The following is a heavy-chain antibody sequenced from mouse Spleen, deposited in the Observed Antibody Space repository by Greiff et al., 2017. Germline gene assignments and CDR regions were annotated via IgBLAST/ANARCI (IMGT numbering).Heavy chain of an antibody. D-gene: IGHD2-2*01. CDR3: AKMIYYGYDDYFDY. CDR1: GYAFTNYL. J-gene: IGHJ2*01. CDR2: INPGSGGT. V-gene: IGHV1-54*01. Sequence: QVQLQQSGAELVRPGTSVKVSCKASGYAFTNYLIEWVKQRPGQGLEWIGVINPGSGGTNYNEKFKGKATLTADKSSSTAYMQLSSLTSEDSAVYVCAKMIYYGYDDYFDYWGQGTTLTVSS.